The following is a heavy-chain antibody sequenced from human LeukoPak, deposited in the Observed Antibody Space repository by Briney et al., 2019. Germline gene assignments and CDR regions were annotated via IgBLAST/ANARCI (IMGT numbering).Heavy chain of an antibody. D-gene: IGHD3-10*01. CDR3: ATSGLWFGEFDPYFDY. J-gene: IGHJ4*02. Sequence: ASVKVSCKASGYTFTGYYMHCVRQAPGQGLEWMGWINPNSGGTNYAQKFQGRVTMTRDTSISTAYMELSRLRSDDTAVYYCATSGLWFGEFDPYFDYWGQGTLVTVSS. V-gene: IGHV1-2*02. CDR1: GYTFTGYY. CDR2: INPNSGGT.